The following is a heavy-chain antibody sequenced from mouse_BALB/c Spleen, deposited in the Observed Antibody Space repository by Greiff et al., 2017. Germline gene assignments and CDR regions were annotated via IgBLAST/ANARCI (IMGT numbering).Heavy chain of an antibody. CDR3: ARSGLLRLGYAMDY. CDR1: GFTFSSFG. V-gene: IGHV5-17*02. CDR2: ISSGSSTI. D-gene: IGHD1-2*01. Sequence: EVQLVESGGGLVQPGGSRKLSCAASGFTFSSFGMHWVRQAPEKGLEWVAYISSGSSTIYYADTVKGRFTISRDNPKNTLFLQMTSLRSEDTAMYYCARSGLLRLGYAMDYWGQGTSVTVSS. J-gene: IGHJ4*01.